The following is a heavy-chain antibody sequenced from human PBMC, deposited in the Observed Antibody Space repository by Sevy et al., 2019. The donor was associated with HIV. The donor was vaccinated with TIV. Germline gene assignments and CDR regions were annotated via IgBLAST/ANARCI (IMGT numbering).Heavy chain of an antibody. CDR2: ISGYNGKK. J-gene: IGHJ6*02. D-gene: IGHD1-1*01. CDR1: GYTFDSYG. CDR3: AREGSNELHGMDL. V-gene: IGHV1-18*01. Sequence: ASVKVSCKASGYTFDSYGVMWVRQAPGQGLEWMGWISGYNGKKTYARKLQGRVIMTIDTSTKTAYMELRSLKFDDTAVYYCAREGSNELHGMDLWGQGTTVTVSS.